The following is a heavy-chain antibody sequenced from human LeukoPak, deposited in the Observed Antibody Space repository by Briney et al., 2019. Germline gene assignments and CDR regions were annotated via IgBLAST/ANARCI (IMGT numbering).Heavy chain of an antibody. D-gene: IGHD1-26*01. J-gene: IGHJ4*02. V-gene: IGHV4-39*01. Sequence: SETLSLTCAVSGGSISSSNYYWGWIRQPPGQGLEWIGSIYYSGNTYYNPSLRSRVTISVDTSKNQFSLKLSSVTAADTAVYYCARWGRGAKPPYFDYWGQGTLVTVSS. CDR1: GGSISSSNYY. CDR2: IYYSGNT. CDR3: ARWGRGAKPPYFDY.